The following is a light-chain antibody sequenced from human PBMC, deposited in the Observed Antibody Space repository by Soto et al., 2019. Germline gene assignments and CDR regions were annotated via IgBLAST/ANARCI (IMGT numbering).Light chain of an antibody. CDR2: GAS. J-gene: IGKJ1*01. CDR1: QSVSSN. V-gene: IGKV3-15*01. Sequence: EIVMTQSPATLSVSPGERATLSCRASQSVSSNLAWYQQKPGQAPRLLIYGASTRATGIPGRFSGSGSGTEFTLPISSLQSEDFAVYYCQHYDNWPPWTFGQGTKVEIK. CDR3: QHYDNWPPWT.